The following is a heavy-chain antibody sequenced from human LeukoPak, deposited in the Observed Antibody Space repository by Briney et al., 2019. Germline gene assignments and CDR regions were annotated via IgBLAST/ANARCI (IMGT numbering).Heavy chain of an antibody. J-gene: IGHJ4*02. V-gene: IGHV3-74*01. CDR2: VKSDGTTI. Sequence: GGSLRLSCAASGFTLSGYWMHWVRHAPGQGLVWVSRVKSDGTTIYYADSVKGRFTVSRDNAKNTMYLQMNSLRAEDTAVYYCARGDSKGYYHYFDSWGQGTLVTVSS. CDR1: GFTLSGYW. CDR3: ARGDSKGYYHYFDS. D-gene: IGHD3-22*01.